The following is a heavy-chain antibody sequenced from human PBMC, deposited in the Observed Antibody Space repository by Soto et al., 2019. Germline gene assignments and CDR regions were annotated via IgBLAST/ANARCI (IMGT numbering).Heavy chain of an antibody. D-gene: IGHD3-3*01. CDR1: GDSVSSNSAA. V-gene: IGHV6-1*01. CDR3: ARAPPPYYDFWSGYYMSGGPHYYSGMVV. Sequence: SQTLSLTCVISGDSVSSNSAAWNWIRQSPSRGLEWLGRTYYRSKWYNHYALSVKSRITINPDTSKNQFSLQLNSVTPEDTAVYYCARAPPPYYDFWSGYYMSGGPHYYSGMVVWGQGTTVTVSS. CDR2: TYYRSKWYN. J-gene: IGHJ6*02.